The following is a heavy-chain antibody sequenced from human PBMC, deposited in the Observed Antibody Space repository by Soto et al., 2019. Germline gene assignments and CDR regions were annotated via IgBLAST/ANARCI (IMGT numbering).Heavy chain of an antibody. V-gene: IGHV3-11*01. CDR3: ASHSGSYAYYYYGMDV. Sequence: PGGSLRLSCAASGFTFSDYYMSWIRQAPGKGLEWVSYISSSGSTIYYADPVKGRFTISRDNAENSLYLQMNSLRAEDTAVYYCASHSGSYAYYYYGMDVWGQGATVTVSS. CDR2: ISSSGSTI. CDR1: GFTFSDYY. J-gene: IGHJ6*02. D-gene: IGHD1-26*01.